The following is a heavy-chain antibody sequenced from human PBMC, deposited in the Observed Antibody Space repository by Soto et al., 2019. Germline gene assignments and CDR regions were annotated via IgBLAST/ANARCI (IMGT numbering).Heavy chain of an antibody. CDR3: ARGGHVVVVTAALDY. D-gene: IGHD2-21*02. CDR1: GDTFTDYY. J-gene: IGHJ4*02. Sequence: QVQLVQSGAEVKKPGASVKVSCKASGDTFTDYYIHWVRQAPGQGLEWMGTVNPSGGHTAYAQHFLGRMTMTRDTSTSALYMELTSLTSEDTAVYYCARGGHVVVVTAALDYWGQGTLVTVSS. CDR2: VNPSGGHT. V-gene: IGHV1-46*01.